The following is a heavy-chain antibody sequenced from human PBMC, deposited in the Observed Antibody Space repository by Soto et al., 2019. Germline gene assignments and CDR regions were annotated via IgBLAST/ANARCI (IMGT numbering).Heavy chain of an antibody. CDR1: GFSFSSYW. V-gene: IGHV3-74*01. CDR3: ARAGSYRFDY. D-gene: IGHD3-10*01. Sequence: GXLRLSCVGSGFSFSSYWVHWVRQPPGKGLEWVSRINAGGTSISYADSVKGRFTISRDNAKNTLYLQMDGLGVDDTAVYYCARAGSYRFDYWGLGTLVTVSS. J-gene: IGHJ4*02. CDR2: INAGGTSI.